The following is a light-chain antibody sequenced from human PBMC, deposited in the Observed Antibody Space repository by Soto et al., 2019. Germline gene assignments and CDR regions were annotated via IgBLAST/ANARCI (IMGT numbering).Light chain of an antibody. CDR1: SSDVGAYNY. CDR3: SSYKSINTHV. Sequence: LAQPASVSGSPGQSITISCAGTSSDVGAYNYVSWYQQLPGKAPKLMIYEVSNRPSGVSNRFSGSKSGNTASLTISGLQAEDEADYYCSSYKSINTHVFGTGTKVTVL. CDR2: EVS. V-gene: IGLV2-14*01. J-gene: IGLJ1*01.